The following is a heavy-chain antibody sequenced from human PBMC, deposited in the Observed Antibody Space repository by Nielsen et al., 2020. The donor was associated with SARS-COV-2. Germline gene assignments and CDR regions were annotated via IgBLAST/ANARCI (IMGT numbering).Heavy chain of an antibody. J-gene: IGHJ6*02. V-gene: IGHV3-30*03. Sequence: GGSLRLSCVASGFTSSNFALHWVRQAPGKGLDWVAVTSYDGSMTFYADSVKGRFTISRDNSKNTLYLQMNGLRVEDTAVYYCARVSASYRNSYGLDVWGQGTTVTVSS. D-gene: IGHD3-10*01. CDR1: GFTSSNFA. CDR3: ARVSASYRNSYGLDV. CDR2: TSYDGSMT.